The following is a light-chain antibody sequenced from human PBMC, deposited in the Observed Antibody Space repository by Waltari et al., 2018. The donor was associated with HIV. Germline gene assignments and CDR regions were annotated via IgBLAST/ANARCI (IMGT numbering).Light chain of an antibody. V-gene: IGKV1-9*01. CDR3: QQLDSYTQIS. J-gene: IGKJ4*01. CDR1: QAINSY. CDR2: AAS. Sequence: DIQLTQSPPFLSASVGDRVTITCRSSQAINSYLAWYQQKPGKAPKLIIYAASTLQSGVPARFSGSGSGTDFTLTISSLQPEDFATYYCQQLDSYTQISFGGGTKVEVK.